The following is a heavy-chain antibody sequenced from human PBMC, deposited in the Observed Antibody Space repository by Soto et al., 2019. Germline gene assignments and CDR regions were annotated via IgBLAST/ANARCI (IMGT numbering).Heavy chain of an antibody. CDR3: AREDEAITMVRGVMDV. J-gene: IGHJ6*02. CDR2: ISSSSSTL. CDR1: GFTFSSYS. V-gene: IGHV3-48*02. D-gene: IGHD3-10*01. Sequence: GGSLRLSCAASGFTFSSYSMNWVRQAPGKGLEWVSYISSSSSTLSYADSVKGRFTISRDKAKNSLYLQMNSLRDEDTAVYYCAREDEAITMVRGVMDVWGQGTTVTVSS.